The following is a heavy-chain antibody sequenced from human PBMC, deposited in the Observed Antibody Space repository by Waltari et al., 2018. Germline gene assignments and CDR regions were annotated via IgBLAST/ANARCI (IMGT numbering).Heavy chain of an antibody. Sequence: QLQLQESGPRLVKPAETLSLTCTVSGDSVISGPYFWAWIRQPPGKGLEWLGSMFYSGTTYHNSSLKSRVTISVDTSKNQVSLQLKSVTAADTAVYFCARDRSGTINSFDPWGRGTLVTVSS. CDR2: MFYSGTT. D-gene: IGHD1-26*01. CDR1: GDSVISGPYF. CDR3: ARDRSGTINSFDP. J-gene: IGHJ5*02. V-gene: IGHV4-39*07.